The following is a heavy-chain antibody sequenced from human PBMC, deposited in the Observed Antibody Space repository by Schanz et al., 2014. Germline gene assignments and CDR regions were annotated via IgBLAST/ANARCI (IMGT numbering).Heavy chain of an antibody. J-gene: IGHJ3*02. D-gene: IGHD6-19*01. CDR1: GFTFSDYA. CDR2: IYSGGTA. V-gene: IGHV3-66*01. CDR3: ARALAQSRMAFDI. Sequence: EVQLAESGGGLVKPGGSLRLSCAPSGFTFSDYAMNWVRQAPGKGLEWVSIIYSGGTAFYADSVKGRFIISRDNSKNTIYLQMNSLRAEDTAVYYCARALAQSRMAFDIWGQGTMVTVSS.